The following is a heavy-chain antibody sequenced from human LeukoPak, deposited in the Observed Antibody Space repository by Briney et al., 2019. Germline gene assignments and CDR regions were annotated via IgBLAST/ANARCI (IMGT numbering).Heavy chain of an antibody. CDR2: IYTSGST. CDR1: GGSISSGSYY. J-gene: IGHJ5*02. D-gene: IGHD3-3*01. V-gene: IGHV4-61*02. CDR3: ARVERFLEWFGWFDP. Sequence: SETLSLTCTVSGGSISSGSYYWSWIRQPAGKGLEWIGRIYTSGSTNYNPSLKSRVTISVDTSKNQFSLRLSSVTAADTAVYYCARVERFLEWFGWFDPWGQGTLVTVSS.